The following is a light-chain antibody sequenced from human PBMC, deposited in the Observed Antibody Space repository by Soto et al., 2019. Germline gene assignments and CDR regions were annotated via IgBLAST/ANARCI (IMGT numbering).Light chain of an antibody. Sequence: QSVLTQPASASGTPGQRVTISCSGSSSNIGSNTVNWYQQLPGTAPKLLIYSNNQRPSGVPDRFSGSKSGTSASLAISGLQSEDEADYYCGAWDDSLNGHVVFGGGTKLTVL. J-gene: IGLJ2*01. CDR3: GAWDDSLNGHVV. V-gene: IGLV1-44*01. CDR1: SSNIGSNT. CDR2: SNN.